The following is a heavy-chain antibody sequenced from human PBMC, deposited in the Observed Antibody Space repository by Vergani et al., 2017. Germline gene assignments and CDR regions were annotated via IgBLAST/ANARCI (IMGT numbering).Heavy chain of an antibody. CDR2: IYWDDDK. CDR3: ARIPQYDFWSGQYNWFDP. CDR1: GFSLSTSGVG. Sequence: QITLKESGPTLVKPTQTLTLTCTFSGFSLSTSGVGVGWIRQPPGKALEWLALIYWDDDKRYSPSLKSRLTSSKDTSKSQVVLTMTNMDPVDTATYYCARIPQYDFWSGQYNWFDPWGQGTLVTVSS. D-gene: IGHD3-3*01. V-gene: IGHV2-5*02. J-gene: IGHJ5*02.